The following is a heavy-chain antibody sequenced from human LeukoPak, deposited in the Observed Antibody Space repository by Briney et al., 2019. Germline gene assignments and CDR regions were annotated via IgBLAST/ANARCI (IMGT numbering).Heavy chain of an antibody. CDR2: IYYSGST. CDR3: ARDRTPYGDYTNWFDP. D-gene: IGHD4-17*01. J-gene: IGHJ5*02. CDR1: GGSISGYY. Sequence: SETLSLTCTVSGGSISGYYWSWIRQPPGKGLEWIGYIYYSGSTNYNPSLKSRVTISVDTSKNQFSLKLSSVTAADTAVYYCARDRTPYGDYTNWFDPWGQGTLVTVSS. V-gene: IGHV4-59*01.